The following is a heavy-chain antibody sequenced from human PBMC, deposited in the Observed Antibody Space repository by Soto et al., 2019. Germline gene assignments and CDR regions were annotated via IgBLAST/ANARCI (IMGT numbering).Heavy chain of an antibody. CDR3: ARDLIFQRAFDY. V-gene: IGHV3-23*01. Sequence: GGSLRLSCTGSGFTFSSYAMNWVRQAPGKGLECVSTISGSGSTIYYADSVKGRFTISRDNAKNSLYLQMSSLRAEDTAVYYCARDLIFQRAFDYWGQGTLVTVSS. CDR2: ISGSGSTI. D-gene: IGHD3-9*01. J-gene: IGHJ4*02. CDR1: GFTFSSYA.